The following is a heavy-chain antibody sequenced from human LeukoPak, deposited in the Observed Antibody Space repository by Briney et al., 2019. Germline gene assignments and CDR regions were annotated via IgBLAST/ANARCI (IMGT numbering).Heavy chain of an antibody. D-gene: IGHD3-10*01. CDR1: GFSFNNFG. Sequence: GGSLRLSCVASGFSFNNFGMSWVRQAPGKGLEWVSSISGTGGSTHYADSVKGRFTISRDNSKNTLYLQMNSLRAEDTAVYYCAKDEITMVRGVIDYWGQGTLVTVSS. J-gene: IGHJ4*02. CDR3: AKDEITMVRGVIDY. V-gene: IGHV3-23*01. CDR2: ISGTGGST.